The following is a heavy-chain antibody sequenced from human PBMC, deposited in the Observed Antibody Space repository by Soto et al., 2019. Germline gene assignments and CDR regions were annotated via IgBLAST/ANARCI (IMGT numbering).Heavy chain of an antibody. CDR1: GYTFTGYY. D-gene: IGHD2-15*01. J-gene: IGHJ1*01. CDR2: INPNSGGT. V-gene: IGHV1-2*02. CDR3: ARTYPVVALFYFQH. Sequence: ASVKVSCKASGYTFTGYYMHWVRQAPGQGLEWMGWINPNSGGTNYAQKFQGRVTMTRDTSISTAYMELSRLRSDDTAVYYCARTYPVVALFYFQHWGQGTLVTV.